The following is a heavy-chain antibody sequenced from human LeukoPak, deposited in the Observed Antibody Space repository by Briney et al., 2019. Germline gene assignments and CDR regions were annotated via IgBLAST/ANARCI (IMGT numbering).Heavy chain of an antibody. D-gene: IGHD6-13*01. CDR2: ISGSGGRT. CDR3: AKPPRWQQLPRFDY. J-gene: IGHJ4*02. CDR1: GFTFSSYA. Sequence: PGGSLRLSCAASGFTFSSYAMSWVRQAPGKGLEWVSAISGSGGRTYYADSVKGRFTISRDNSKNTLYLQMNSLRAEDTAVYYCAKPPRWQQLPRFDYWGQGTLVTVSS. V-gene: IGHV3-23*01.